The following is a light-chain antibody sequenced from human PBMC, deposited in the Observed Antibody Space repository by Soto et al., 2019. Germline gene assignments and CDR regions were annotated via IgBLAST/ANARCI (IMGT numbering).Light chain of an antibody. Sequence: EIVMTQSPGTLSVSPGERVTLSGRASQSVTTNLAWYQQKPGQTPRLLIYDISARASGIPGRFSGSGSGTDVTLTISSLQYEDSAVYYCQQYLDCPLTFGGGTKVEI. V-gene: IGKV3-15*01. J-gene: IGKJ4*01. CDR2: DIS. CDR3: QQYLDCPLT. CDR1: QSVTTN.